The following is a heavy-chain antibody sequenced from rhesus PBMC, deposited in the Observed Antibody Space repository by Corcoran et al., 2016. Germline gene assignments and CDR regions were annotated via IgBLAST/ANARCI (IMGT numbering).Heavy chain of an antibody. J-gene: IGHJ5-1*01. V-gene: IGHV4-80*01. Sequence: QVQLQESGPGLVKPSETLALPCAVSRASISSYWWSWLRQPPGKGLEWIGEIHGNSGSTDYNPSLKSRVSISKDASKNQFSLKLNAVTAADTAVNYCARDRYNLSNVWGPGVLVTVSS. D-gene: IGHD1-1*01. CDR2: IHGNSGST. CDR1: RASISSYW. CDR3: ARDRYNLSNV.